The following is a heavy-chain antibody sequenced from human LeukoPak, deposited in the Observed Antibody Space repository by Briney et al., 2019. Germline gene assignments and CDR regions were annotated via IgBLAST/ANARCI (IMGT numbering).Heavy chain of an antibody. V-gene: IGHV3-21*01. J-gene: IGHJ1*01. CDR1: GFTFSSYS. D-gene: IGHD6-13*01. CDR3: ARGSSNTWPPGAEYFQY. CDR2: ISSSSYI. Sequence: GGSLRLSCAASGFTFSSYSMNWVRQAPGKGLEWVSSISSSSYIYYADSVKGRFTISRDNAKNSLYLQMNSLRVDDTAMYYCARGSSNTWPPGAEYFQYWGQGTLVAVSS.